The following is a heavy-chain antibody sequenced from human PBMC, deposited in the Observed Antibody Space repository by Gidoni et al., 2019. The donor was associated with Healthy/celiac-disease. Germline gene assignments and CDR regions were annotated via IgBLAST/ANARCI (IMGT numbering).Heavy chain of an antibody. D-gene: IGHD1-26*01. CDR2: IIPIFGTA. J-gene: IGHJ4*02. CDR3: AREKAPGDSVF. CDR1: GGTFSSYA. Sequence: QGPRVQSGAEVKKPGSSVKVSCKASGGTFSSYAIRWVRQAPGQGLEWMEGIIPIFGTANYAKKFQGRVTITADESTSTAYMELSSLRSEDTAVYYCAREKAPGDSVFWGQGTLVTVSS. V-gene: IGHV1-69*01.